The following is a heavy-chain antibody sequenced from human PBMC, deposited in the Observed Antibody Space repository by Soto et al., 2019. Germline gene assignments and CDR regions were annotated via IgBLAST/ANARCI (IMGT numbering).Heavy chain of an antibody. CDR3: AREDDGGDRDYYGLDV. V-gene: IGHV4-30-4*08. D-gene: IGHD2-21*02. Sequence: QVQLQQSGPGLVKPSQTLSLTCTVSGGSISYEYYHWTWIRQSPGKGLEWIGYIHYSGSIIYNPSFKSRVTLSVDTSKNQCSLQLSSVTAADTAVYFCAREDDGGDRDYYGLDVWGQGTTVTVSS. J-gene: IGHJ6*02. CDR2: IHYSGSI. CDR1: GGSISYEYYH.